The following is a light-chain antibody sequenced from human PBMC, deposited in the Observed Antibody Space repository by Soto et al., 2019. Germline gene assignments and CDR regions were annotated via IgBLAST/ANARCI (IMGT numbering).Light chain of an antibody. J-gene: IGKJ1*01. CDR3: QQYGNPPT. CDR1: QSVTDNY. CDR2: GAT. Sequence: EIVLTQSPATLSLSPGERASLSCRASQSVTDNYVAWYQQKPGQAPRLLIHGATFRATAVPDRFSGSGSGTDFTLTISSLEPEDFVVYHCQQYGNPPTFGQGTKVEIK. V-gene: IGKV3-20*01.